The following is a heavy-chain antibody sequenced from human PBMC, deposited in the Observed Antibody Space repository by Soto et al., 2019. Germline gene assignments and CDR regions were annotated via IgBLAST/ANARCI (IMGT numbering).Heavy chain of an antibody. V-gene: IGHV3-23*01. Sequence: HPGGSLRLSCAASGFTFSSYAMSWVRQAPGKGLEWVSSISGSGGSTYYADSVKGRFTISRDSSKSTLYLQMNSLRAEDTTVYYCANDPKLPVSGPTFRDSWGQGTLVTVPS. J-gene: IGHJ4*02. CDR1: GFTFSSYA. D-gene: IGHD3-3*01. CDR3: ANDPKLPVSGPTFRDS. CDR2: ISGSGGST.